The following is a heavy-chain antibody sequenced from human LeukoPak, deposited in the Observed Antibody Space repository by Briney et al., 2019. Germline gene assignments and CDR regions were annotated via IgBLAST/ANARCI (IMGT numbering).Heavy chain of an antibody. V-gene: IGHV4-39*07. CDR2: IYYSGST. CDR1: GGSISSSSYY. CDR3: ARDGGSYGY. Sequence: SETLSLTCTASGGSISSSSYYWGWIRQPPGKGLEWIGSIYYSGSTYYNPSLKSRVTISVDTSKNQFSLKLSSVTAADTAVYYCARDGGSYGYWGQGTLVTVSS. J-gene: IGHJ4*02. D-gene: IGHD1-26*01.